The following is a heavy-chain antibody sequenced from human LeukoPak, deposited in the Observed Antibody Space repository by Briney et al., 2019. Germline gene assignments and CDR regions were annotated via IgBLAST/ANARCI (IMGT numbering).Heavy chain of an antibody. V-gene: IGHV1-2*02. D-gene: IGHD4-23*01. CDR1: GYTFTGYY. J-gene: IGHJ4*02. Sequence: GASVKVSCKASGYTFTGYYMHWVRQAPGQGLEWMGWINPNSGGTNYAQKFQGRVTMTRDTSISTAYMELSRLRSDDTAVYYCARSYTVAVIAFDYWGQGTPVTVSS. CDR2: INPNSGGT. CDR3: ARSYTVAVIAFDY.